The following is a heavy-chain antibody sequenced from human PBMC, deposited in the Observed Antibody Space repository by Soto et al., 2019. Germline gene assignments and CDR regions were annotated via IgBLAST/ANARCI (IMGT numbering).Heavy chain of an antibody. CDR3: ARMYSSGSGWFHP. Sequence: SETLSLTCFVSGYSITAGGYYWSWIRHHPGKGLEWIGSFYSSGSIIYNPSLRSRVSISGDTSSNQFSMNLTSVTAADTARYYCARMYSSGSGWFHPWGQGTLVTVSS. J-gene: IGHJ5*02. D-gene: IGHD6-19*01. CDR2: FYSSGSI. V-gene: IGHV4-31*03. CDR1: GYSITAGGYY.